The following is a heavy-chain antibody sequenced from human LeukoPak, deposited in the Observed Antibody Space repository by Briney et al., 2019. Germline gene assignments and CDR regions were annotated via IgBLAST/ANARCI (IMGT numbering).Heavy chain of an antibody. V-gene: IGHV4-59*01. Sequence: PSETLSLTCTVSRASISSYYWSWIRQPPGQGLEWIGYIYYSGSTDYNPSLKSRVNISVDTSKNQFSLKLSSVTAADTAVYFCARVRVSSGSHPWYFDYWGQGTLVTVSS. J-gene: IGHJ4*02. CDR2: IYYSGST. CDR1: RASISSYY. CDR3: ARVRVSSGSHPWYFDY. D-gene: IGHD3-22*01.